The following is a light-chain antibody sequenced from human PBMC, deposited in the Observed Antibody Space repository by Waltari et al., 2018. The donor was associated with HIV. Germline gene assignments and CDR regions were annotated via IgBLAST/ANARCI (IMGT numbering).Light chain of an antibody. CDR1: QPLTNW. CDR2: DAS. CDR3: QQYYSYPLA. J-gene: IGKJ4*01. V-gene: IGKV1-12*01. Sequence: DIQMTQSPSSVSARVGDRVTITCRASQPLTNWLAWYQQKPGGAPKLLIYDASTLENGVPSRFTGSVSGTDFTLTISCLQSEDFATYYCQQYYSYPLAFGGGTKVEIK.